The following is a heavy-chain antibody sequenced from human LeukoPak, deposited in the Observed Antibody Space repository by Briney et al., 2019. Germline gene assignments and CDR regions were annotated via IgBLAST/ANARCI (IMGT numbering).Heavy chain of an antibody. J-gene: IGHJ4*02. V-gene: IGHV3-33*01. D-gene: IGHD1-26*01. Sequence: PGGSLRLSCAPSGFTFSIYGMHWVRQAPGKGLEWVAVIWYDGSNKYYADSVKGRFTISRDNSKNTLYLQMNSLRAEDTAVYYCAREGKSGSHDYWGQGTLVTVSS. CDR1: GFTFSIYG. CDR2: IWYDGSNK. CDR3: AREGKSGSHDY.